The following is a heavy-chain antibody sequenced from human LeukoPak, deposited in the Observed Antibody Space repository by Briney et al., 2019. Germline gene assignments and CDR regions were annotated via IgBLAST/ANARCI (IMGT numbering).Heavy chain of an antibody. CDR1: GFTFSSYV. Sequence: GGSLRLSCAASGFTFSSYVMSWVRQAPGKGLEWVANIKQDGSEKYYVDPVKGRFTISRDNAKNSLYLQMNSLRAEDTAVYYCARIGVVVVTAIVTIDAFDIWGQGTMVTVSS. CDR2: IKQDGSEK. V-gene: IGHV3-7*01. J-gene: IGHJ3*02. D-gene: IGHD2-21*02. CDR3: ARIGVVVVTAIVTIDAFDI.